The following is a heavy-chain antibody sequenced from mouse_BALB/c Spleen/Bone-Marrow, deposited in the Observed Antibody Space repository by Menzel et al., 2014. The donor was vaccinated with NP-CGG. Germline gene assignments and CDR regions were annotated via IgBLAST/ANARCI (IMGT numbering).Heavy chain of an antibody. D-gene: IGHD1-1*01. Sequence: VQLQQSGAELAKPGASVKMSCKASGYTFTSYWMHWVKQRPGQGLEWIGYINPSTGYTEYNQKSKDKATLTADKSSSTAYMQLSSLTSEDSAVYYCARSNYYGSKDYWGQGTTLTVSS. J-gene: IGHJ2*01. CDR2: INPSTGYT. CDR3: ARSNYYGSKDY. CDR1: GYTFTSYW. V-gene: IGHV1-7*01.